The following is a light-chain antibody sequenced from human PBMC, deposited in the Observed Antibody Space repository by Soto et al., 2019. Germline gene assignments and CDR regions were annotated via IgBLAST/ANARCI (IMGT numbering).Light chain of an antibody. J-gene: IGKJ2*01. CDR1: QSVTSD. V-gene: IGKV3-15*01. Sequence: EIVMTQSPVTLSVSPGERVTLSRRASQSVTSDLAWYQQKPGQGPRLLIYDSTTRAAGTPARFSGSGSGTEFTLTISSLQSGDFAVYYCQQYYNWPRYTFGQGTKLEIK. CDR3: QQYYNWPRYT. CDR2: DST.